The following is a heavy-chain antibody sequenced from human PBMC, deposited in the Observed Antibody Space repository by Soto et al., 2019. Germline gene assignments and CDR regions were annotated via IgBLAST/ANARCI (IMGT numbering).Heavy chain of an antibody. CDR1: GFTFSTYK. CDR3: ARDAYDYDDTSGYYRH. Sequence: EVQLVESGGGLVQPGGSLRLSCAASGFTFSTYKMNWVRQAPGKGLEWVSYISSSSSTIYYADSVKGRFTISRDNAKNSLYLQMNGLRDEDTAVYYCARDAYDYDDTSGYYRHWGQGTLVTVSS. D-gene: IGHD3-22*01. V-gene: IGHV3-48*02. J-gene: IGHJ4*02. CDR2: ISSSSSTI.